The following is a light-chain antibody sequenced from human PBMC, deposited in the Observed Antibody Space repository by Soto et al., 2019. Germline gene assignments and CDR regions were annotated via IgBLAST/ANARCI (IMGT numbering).Light chain of an antibody. CDR1: SSDIGSYNR. J-gene: IGLJ1*01. CDR3: NSFTTSSTYV. CDR2: EVN. V-gene: IGLV2-18*02. Sequence: QSVLTQPASVSGSPGQSITISCTGTSSDIGSYNRVSWYQQPPGTAPKLIIYEVNNRPSGVPVRFSGSKSGNTASLTISGFQAEDEADYYCNSFTTSSTYVFGTGTKLTVL.